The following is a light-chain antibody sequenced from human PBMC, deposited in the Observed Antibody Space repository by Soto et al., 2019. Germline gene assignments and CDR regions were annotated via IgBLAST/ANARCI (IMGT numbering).Light chain of an antibody. V-gene: IGKV3-11*01. J-gene: IGKJ4*01. CDR3: QQRSNWPST. CDR2: DAS. CDR1: QSVSRY. Sequence: EIVLTQSPATLSLSPGERATLSCRASQSVSRYLAWYQQKPGQAPRLLIYDASSRATGIPARFSGSGSGTDFTLTITSLEPEDFAVYYCQQRSNWPSTFGGGTKVDIK.